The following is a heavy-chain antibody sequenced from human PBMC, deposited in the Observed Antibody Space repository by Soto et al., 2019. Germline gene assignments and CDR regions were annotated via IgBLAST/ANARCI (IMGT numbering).Heavy chain of an antibody. D-gene: IGHD3-10*01. CDR3: ARNYYGARDYFGPGSYYSSFDS. CDR1: GGSISSSSYY. Sequence: SETLSLTCTVSGGSISSSSYYWGWIRQPPGKGLEWIGSIYYSGSTYYNPSLKSRVTISVDTSKNQFSLKLSSVTPEDTAVYYCARNYYGARDYFGPGSYYSSFDSWGQGTLVTVSS. V-gene: IGHV4-39*01. J-gene: IGHJ4*02. CDR2: IYYSGST.